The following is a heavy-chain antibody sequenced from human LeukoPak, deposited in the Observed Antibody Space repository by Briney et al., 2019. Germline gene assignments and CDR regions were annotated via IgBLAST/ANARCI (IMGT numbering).Heavy chain of an antibody. CDR2: ISDDGRKK. D-gene: IGHD3-9*01. CDR1: GFTFSRYG. CDR3: AKWNGDFLTGYYLDD. Sequence: RGSLRLSCAASGFTFSRYGMHWVRQAPGKGLECVALISDDGRKKFYADSVKDRFTISRDDSKNTLYLQMSSLRAEDTAMYYCAKWNGDFLTGYYLDDWGQGTLVTVSS. J-gene: IGHJ4*02. V-gene: IGHV3-30*18.